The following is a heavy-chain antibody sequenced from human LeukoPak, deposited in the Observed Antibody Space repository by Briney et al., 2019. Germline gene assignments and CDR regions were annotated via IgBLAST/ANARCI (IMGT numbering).Heavy chain of an antibody. CDR1: GYNFTKFW. Sequence: GESLKISCKGSGYNFTKFWLGWVRQMPGKGLEWMGIIYPGDSDTRYSPSFQGQVTISADKSISTAYLQWSSLKASDTAMYYCARLKGIAVADYWGQGTLVTVSS. CDR2: IYPGDSDT. CDR3: ARLKGIAVADY. J-gene: IGHJ4*02. D-gene: IGHD6-19*01. V-gene: IGHV5-51*01.